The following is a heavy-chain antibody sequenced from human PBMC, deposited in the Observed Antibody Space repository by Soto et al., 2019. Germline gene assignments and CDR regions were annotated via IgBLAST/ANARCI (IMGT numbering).Heavy chain of an antibody. D-gene: IGHD6-6*01. CDR2: ISWDSGSI. CDR3: AKGGARIAARTLNFDY. CDR1: GFTFDDYA. J-gene: IGHJ4*02. Sequence: GGSMRLSCAASGFTFDDYAMHWVRQAPGKGLEWVSGISWDSGSIGYADSVKGRFTISRDNAKNSLYLQMNSLRAEDTALYYCAKGGARIAARTLNFDYWGQGTLVTVSS. V-gene: IGHV3-9*01.